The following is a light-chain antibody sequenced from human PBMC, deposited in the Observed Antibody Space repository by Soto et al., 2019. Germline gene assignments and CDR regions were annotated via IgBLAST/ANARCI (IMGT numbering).Light chain of an antibody. V-gene: IGKV1-5*03. CDR2: EAS. J-gene: IGKJ4*01. CDR1: QSIGSL. Sequence: DIQMTQSPSALSASVGDRVTITCRASQSIGSLLAWYQQKPGKAPKLLIYEASSLQSGAPSRFSASGSGTEFTLTISSLQPADFGTYYCQQFSTFLLTFGGGTKVDIK. CDR3: QQFSTFLLT.